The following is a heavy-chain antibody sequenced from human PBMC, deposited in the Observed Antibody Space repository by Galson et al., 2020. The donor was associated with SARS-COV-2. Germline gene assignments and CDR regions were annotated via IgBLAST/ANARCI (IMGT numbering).Heavy chain of an antibody. J-gene: IGHJ3*02. CDR1: GFTFSSYS. Sequence: GESLKISCAASGFTFSSYSMNWVRQAPGKGLAWVSSISSSSSYIYYADSVKGRFTISRDNAKNSLYLQMNSLRAEDTAVYYCARDTPYQWLVPHDAFDIWGQGTMVTVSS. CDR2: ISSSSSYI. D-gene: IGHD6-19*01. V-gene: IGHV3-21*01. CDR3: ARDTPYQWLVPHDAFDI.